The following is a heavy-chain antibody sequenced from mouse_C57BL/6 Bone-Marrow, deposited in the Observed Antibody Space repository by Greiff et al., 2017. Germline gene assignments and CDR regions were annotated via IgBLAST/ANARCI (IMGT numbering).Heavy chain of an antibody. V-gene: IGHV1-15*01. D-gene: IGHD1-1*01. CDR3: TRMDYAYAMDY. CDR2: IDPETGGT. CDR1: GYTFTDYE. J-gene: IGHJ4*01. Sequence: VQLQQSGAELVRPGASVTLSCKASGYTFTDYEMHWVKQTPVHGLEWIGAIDPETGGTAYNQKFKGKAILTADKSSSTAYMERRSLTSEDSAVYYCTRMDYAYAMDYWGQGTSVTVSS.